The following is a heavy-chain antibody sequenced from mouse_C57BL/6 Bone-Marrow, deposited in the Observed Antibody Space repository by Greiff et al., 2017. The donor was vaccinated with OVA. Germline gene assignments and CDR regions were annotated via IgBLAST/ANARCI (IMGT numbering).Heavy chain of an antibody. CDR3: AIDWDSDY. Sequence: VQLQQPGAELVKPGASVKVSCKASGYTFTSYWMHWVKQRPGQGLDWIGRIHPSASDTNYNQKFKGKATLTVDKSSSTAYMQLSSLTSEDSAVYYCAIDWDSDYWGQGTTLTVSS. J-gene: IGHJ2*01. D-gene: IGHD4-1*01. CDR2: IHPSASDT. V-gene: IGHV1-74*01. CDR1: GYTFTSYW.